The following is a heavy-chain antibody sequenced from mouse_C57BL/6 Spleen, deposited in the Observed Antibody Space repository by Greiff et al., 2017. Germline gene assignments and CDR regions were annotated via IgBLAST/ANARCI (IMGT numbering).Heavy chain of an antibody. Sequence: VKLQQPGAELVMPGASVKLSCKASGYTFTSYWMHWVKQRPGQGLEWIGEIDPSDSYTNYNQKFKGKSTLTVDKSSSTAYMQLSSLTSEDSAVYYCARSSWELGRRDWYFDVWGTGTTVTVSS. CDR3: ARSSWELGRRDWYFDV. D-gene: IGHD4-1*01. CDR2: IDPSDSYT. V-gene: IGHV1-69*01. CDR1: GYTFTSYW. J-gene: IGHJ1*03.